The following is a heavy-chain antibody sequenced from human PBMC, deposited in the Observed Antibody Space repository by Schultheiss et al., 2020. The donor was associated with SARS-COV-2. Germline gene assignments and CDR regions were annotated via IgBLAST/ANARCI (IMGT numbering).Heavy chain of an antibody. CDR3: AKDWRAAEGAYYFDY. CDR2: IYSGGST. CDR1: GFTFSSYA. V-gene: IGHV3-23*03. J-gene: IGHJ4*02. D-gene: IGHD6-13*01. Sequence: GGSLRLSCAASGFTFSSYAMSWVRQAPGKGLEWVSVIYSGGSTYYADSVKGRYTNSRDKSKSTLYLQMNSLRVDDTARYYCAKDWRAAEGAYYFDYWGQGAVVTVSS.